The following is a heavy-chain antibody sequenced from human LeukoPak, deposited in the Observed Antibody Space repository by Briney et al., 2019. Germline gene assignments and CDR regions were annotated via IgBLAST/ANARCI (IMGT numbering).Heavy chain of an antibody. CDR2: IYHSGST. Sequence: SETLSLTCTVSGYSISSGYYWGWIRQPPGKGLEWIGSIYHSGSTYYNPSLKSRVTISVNTSKNQFSLKVSSVTAADTAVYYCARVGTGTTFGGYYFYYMDVWGKGTTVTVSS. CDR1: GYSISSGYY. J-gene: IGHJ6*03. CDR3: ARVGTGTTFGGYYFYYMDV. V-gene: IGHV4-38-2*02. D-gene: IGHD1-1*01.